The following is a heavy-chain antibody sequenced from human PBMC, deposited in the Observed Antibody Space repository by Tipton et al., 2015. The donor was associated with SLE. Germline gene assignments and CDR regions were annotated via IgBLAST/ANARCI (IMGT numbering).Heavy chain of an antibody. D-gene: IGHD3-22*01. CDR2: INHSGST. CDR1: GGSFSGYY. V-gene: IGHV4-34*01. Sequence: TLSLTCAVYGGSFSGYYWSWIRQPPGKGLEWIGEINHSGSTNYNPSLKSRVTISVDTSKNQFSLKLRSVTAADTAVYYCARVGYDSSGFDYWGQGTLVTVSS. J-gene: IGHJ4*02. CDR3: ARVGYDSSGFDY.